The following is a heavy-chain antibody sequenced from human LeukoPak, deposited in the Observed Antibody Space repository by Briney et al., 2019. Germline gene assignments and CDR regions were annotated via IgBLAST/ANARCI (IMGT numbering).Heavy chain of an antibody. CDR3: ARDYDFWSGYDY. J-gene: IGHJ4*02. CDR2: INPNSGGT. V-gene: IGHV1-2*02. CDR1: GYTFTGYY. D-gene: IGHD3-3*01. Sequence: ASVKVSCKASGYTFTGYYMHWVRQAPGQGLEWMGWINPNSGGTNYAQKFQGRVTMTMDTAISTAYMELSRLRSDDTAVYYCARDYDFWSGYDYWGQGTLVTVSS.